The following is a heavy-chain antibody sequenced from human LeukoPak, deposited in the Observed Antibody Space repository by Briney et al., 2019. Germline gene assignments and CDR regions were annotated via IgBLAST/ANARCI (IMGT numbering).Heavy chain of an antibody. Sequence: GGSLRLSCAASGFTLSSYTMNWVRQAPGEGLEWVSSISSSSTYLDYADSLKGRFTISRDNAKNSLYLQMNSLRAEDTAVYYCARENRAYYYYYYMDVWGKGTTVTVSS. V-gene: IGHV3-21*01. D-gene: IGHD1-14*01. CDR1: GFTLSSYT. CDR2: ISSSSTYL. J-gene: IGHJ6*03. CDR3: ARENRAYYYYYYMDV.